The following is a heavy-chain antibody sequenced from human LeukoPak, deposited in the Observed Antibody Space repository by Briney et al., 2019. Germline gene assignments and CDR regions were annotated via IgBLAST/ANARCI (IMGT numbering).Heavy chain of an antibody. D-gene: IGHD5-24*01. CDR2: IIPIFGTA. CDR1: GGTFSSYA. V-gene: IGHV1-69*05. CDR3: ARAREMATVNWFDP. J-gene: IGHJ5*02. Sequence: SVKVSCKASGGTFSSYAISWVRQAPGQGLEWMGRIIPIFGTANYAQKFQGRVTITTDESTSTAYMELGSLGSEDTAVYYCARAREMATVNWFDPWGQGTLVTVSS.